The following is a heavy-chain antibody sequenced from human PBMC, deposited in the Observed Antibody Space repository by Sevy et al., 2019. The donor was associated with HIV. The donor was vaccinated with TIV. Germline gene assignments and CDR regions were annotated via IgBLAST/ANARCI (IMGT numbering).Heavy chain of an antibody. CDR2: ISYTGST. J-gene: IGHJ5*02. CDR1: GGSISSTTNY. Sequence: SETLYLTCTVSGGSISSTTNYWDWMRQPPGKGLEWIATISYTGSTYYNPSLESRLTVSVDTSKNQFSLKLSSVTAADTAVYYCARHEYGDYVGWFDPWGQGTLVTVSS. V-gene: IGHV4-39*01. CDR3: ARHEYGDYVGWFDP. D-gene: IGHD4-17*01.